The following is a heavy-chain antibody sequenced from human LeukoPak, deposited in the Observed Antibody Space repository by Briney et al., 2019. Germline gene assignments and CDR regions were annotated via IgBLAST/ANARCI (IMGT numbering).Heavy chain of an antibody. D-gene: IGHD1-26*01. CDR1: GDSVDNSDYY. V-gene: IGHV4-61*08. Sequence: PSETLSLTCSVSGDSVDNSDYYWSWLRQPPGKELEWIGHIYHSGSTVYSSSLKGRVTISLDMSKNQFSLRLTSGTAADTAVYYCARDQGGGSYRHAFDVWGQGKTVIVSS. CDR2: IYHSGST. CDR3: ARDQGGGSYRHAFDV. J-gene: IGHJ3*01.